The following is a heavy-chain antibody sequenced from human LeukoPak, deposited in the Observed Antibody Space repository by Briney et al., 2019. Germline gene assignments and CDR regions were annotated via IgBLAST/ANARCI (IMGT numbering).Heavy chain of an antibody. V-gene: IGHV3-74*01. Sequence: QAGGSLRLSCAVSGFTFRTYWMHWVRQVPGEGLVWVSRINEDGSITNYADSVKGRFRISRDNAKNTLYLQMNSLRAEDTAVYYFGRDLGGRSGYWGQGTLVTGSS. J-gene: IGHJ4*02. CDR2: INEDGSIT. D-gene: IGHD1-26*01. CDR3: GRDLGGRSGY. CDR1: GFTFRTYW.